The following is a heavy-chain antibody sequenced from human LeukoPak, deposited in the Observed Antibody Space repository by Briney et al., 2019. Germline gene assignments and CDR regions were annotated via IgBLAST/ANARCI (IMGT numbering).Heavy chain of an antibody. CDR1: GFTFSSYA. J-gene: IGHJ4*02. V-gene: IGHV3-48*01. CDR3: ARTGLGLYSFDY. D-gene: IGHD3/OR15-3a*01. Sequence: GGSLRLSSAASGFTFSSYAMSWVRQAPGKGLEWVSYISSSGSTIYYADSVKGRFTISRDNAKNSVYLQMNSLRLEDTAVYYCARTGLGLYSFDYWGRGTLVTVSS. CDR2: ISSSGSTI.